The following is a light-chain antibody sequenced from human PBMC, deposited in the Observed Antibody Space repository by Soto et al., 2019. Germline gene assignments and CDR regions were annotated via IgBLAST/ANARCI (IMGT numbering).Light chain of an antibody. J-gene: IGKJ3*01. CDR2: AAS. CDR3: QQLNSFPIP. V-gene: IGKV3-20*01. CDR1: QSVSSGY. Sequence: EIVLTQSPGTLSLSPGERATLYCRASQSVSSGYLAWYQQKPGQAPRLLIYAASSRAAGIPDRFSGSGSGTDFTLTISSLQPEDFATYYCQQLNSFPIPFGPGTKVDIK.